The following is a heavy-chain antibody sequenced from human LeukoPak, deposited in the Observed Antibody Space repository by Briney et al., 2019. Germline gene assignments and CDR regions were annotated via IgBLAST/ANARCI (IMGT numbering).Heavy chain of an antibody. D-gene: IGHD6-13*01. J-gene: IGHJ4*02. CDR1: EFSVGSNY. V-gene: IGHV3-66*01. Sequence: PGGSLRLSCAASEFSVGSNYMTWVRQAPGKGLEWVSLIYSGGSTYYADSVKGRFTISRDNSKNTLYLQMNSLRAEDTAVYYCAKVQQQLVTFDYWGQGTLVTVSS. CDR2: IYSGGST. CDR3: AKVQQQLVTFDY.